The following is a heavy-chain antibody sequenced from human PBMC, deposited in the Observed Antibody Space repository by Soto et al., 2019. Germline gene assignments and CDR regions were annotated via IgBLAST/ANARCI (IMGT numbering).Heavy chain of an antibody. V-gene: IGHV3-23*01. CDR1: GFTFSSYA. CDR2: ISGSGGST. J-gene: IGHJ4*02. CDR3: AKVPVGATGRFDY. Sequence: PGGSLRLSCAASGFTFSSYAMSWVRQAPGKGLAWVSAISGSGGSTYYADSVKGRLTISRDNSKNTLYLQMNSLRAEDTALYYCAKVPVGATGRFDYWGQGTLVTVSS. D-gene: IGHD1-26*01.